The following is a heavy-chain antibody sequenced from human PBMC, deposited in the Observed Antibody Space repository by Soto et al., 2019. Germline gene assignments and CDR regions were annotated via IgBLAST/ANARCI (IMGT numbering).Heavy chain of an antibody. Sequence: EVQLLESGGGLVQPGGSLTLSCAASGFTFSSYAMSWVRQAPGKGLEWVSALSGSGLNTYYAESVKGRLTISRDNSKNALYLQLNSLRAEDTAIYYCAKAFPPYYGSGSSYYFTFWGQGTLVTVSS. CDR1: GFTFSSYA. CDR2: LSGSGLNT. J-gene: IGHJ4*02. V-gene: IGHV3-23*01. D-gene: IGHD3-10*01. CDR3: AKAFPPYYGSGSSYYFTF.